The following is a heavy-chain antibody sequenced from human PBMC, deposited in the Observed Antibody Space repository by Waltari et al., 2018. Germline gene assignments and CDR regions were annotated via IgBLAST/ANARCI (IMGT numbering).Heavy chain of an antibody. J-gene: IGHJ4*02. CDR1: GGSISSGGYY. D-gene: IGHD3-22*01. Sequence: QVQLQESGPGLVKPSQTLSLTCTVSGGSISSGGYYWSWIRQHPGKGLEWIGYIYHRGRTDYNPSLKSRVTISVDRSKNQFSLRLGSVAAADTAVYYCAKPDSSGYYFDYWGQGTLVTVSS. CDR3: AKPDSSGYYFDY. CDR2: IYHRGRT. V-gene: IGHV4-31*09.